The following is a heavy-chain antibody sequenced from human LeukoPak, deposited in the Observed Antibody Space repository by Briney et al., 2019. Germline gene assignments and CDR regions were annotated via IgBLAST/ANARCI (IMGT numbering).Heavy chain of an antibody. CDR1: GGSISSSNYY. J-gene: IGHJ4*02. CDR3: TRHLWEQFED. CDR2: IYYSGST. Sequence: ASETLSLTCTVSGGSISSSNYYWGWIRQPPGKGLEWIGSIYYSGSTYYNPSLKSRVTISVNTSKNQFSLRLTSVTAADTAVYFCTRHLWEQFEDWGQGTLVTVSS. D-gene: IGHD1-26*01. V-gene: IGHV4-39*01.